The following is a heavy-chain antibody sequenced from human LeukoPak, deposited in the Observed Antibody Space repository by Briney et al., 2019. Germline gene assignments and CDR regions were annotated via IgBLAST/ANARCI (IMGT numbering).Heavy chain of an antibody. V-gene: IGHV1-18*01. CDR3: ARAERGYDILTGYSKYYFDY. Sequence: GASVKVSRKASGYTLTSYGISWVRQAPGQGLEWMGWISTYNGNTNYAQKLQGRVTMTTDTSTSTAYMELRSLRSDDTAVYYCARAERGYDILTGYSKYYFDYWGQGTLVIVSS. CDR1: GYTLTSYG. CDR2: ISTYNGNT. D-gene: IGHD3-9*01. J-gene: IGHJ4*02.